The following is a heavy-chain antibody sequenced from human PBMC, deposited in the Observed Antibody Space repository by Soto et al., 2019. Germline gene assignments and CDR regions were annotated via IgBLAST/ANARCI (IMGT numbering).Heavy chain of an antibody. CDR1: GGSISSYY. Sequence: SETLSLTCTVSGGSISSYYWSWIRQPPGKGLEWIGYIYYSGSTNYNPSLKSRVTISVDTSKNQFSLKLSSVTAADTAVYYCARNRYDILTGRLLYYYGMDVWGQGTTVTVSS. D-gene: IGHD3-9*01. J-gene: IGHJ6*02. CDR2: IYYSGST. CDR3: ARNRYDILTGRLLYYYGMDV. V-gene: IGHV4-59*01.